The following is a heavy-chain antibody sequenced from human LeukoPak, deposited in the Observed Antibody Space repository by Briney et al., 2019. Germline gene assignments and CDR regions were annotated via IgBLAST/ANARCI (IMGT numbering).Heavy chain of an antibody. CDR1: GITFRNYG. CDR2: IWYDGSNK. J-gene: IGHJ4*02. V-gene: IGHV3-33*01. Sequence: GGSLRLSCAASGITFRNYGMHWVRQAPGKGLEWVAVIWYDGSNKDYAGSVKGRFTVSRDNSRNTLFLQMNSLRAEDTAVYYCAIEGAGELLRWFDYWGQGTLVTVSS. CDR3: AIEGAGELLRWFDY. D-gene: IGHD1-26*01.